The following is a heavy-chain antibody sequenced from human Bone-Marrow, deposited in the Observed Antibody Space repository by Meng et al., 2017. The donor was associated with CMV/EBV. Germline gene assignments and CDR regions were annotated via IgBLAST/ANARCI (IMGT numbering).Heavy chain of an antibody. J-gene: IGHJ4*02. V-gene: IGHV3-74*01. Sequence: GESLKISCAASGFTFSSYWMHWVRQAPGKGLVWVSRINSDGSSTSYADSVKGRFTISRDNAKNTLYLQMNSLRAEDTAVYYCAKAIEYCCSTSCYARLDHWGQGTLVTVSS. CDR2: INSDGSST. CDR1: GFTFSSYW. D-gene: IGHD2-2*01. CDR3: AKAIEYCCSTSCYARLDH.